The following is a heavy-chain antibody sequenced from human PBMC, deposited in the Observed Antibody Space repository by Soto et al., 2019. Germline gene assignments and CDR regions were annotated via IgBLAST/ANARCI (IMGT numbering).Heavy chain of an antibody. CDR3: AKSKAVGGNARDYYYGMDV. CDR1: WDTFTSYG. V-gene: IGHV1-18*04. CDR2: IIDDNGNT. J-gene: IGHJ6*02. D-gene: IGHD6-13*01. Sequence: ASVKASCTASWDTFTSYGISWVRQSPVQGLEWMGFIIDDNGNTIYVENLQGRVTLTTDTSTSTAYMEVRSLRSDDTAVYYCAKSKAVGGNARDYYYGMDVWGQGTTVTV.